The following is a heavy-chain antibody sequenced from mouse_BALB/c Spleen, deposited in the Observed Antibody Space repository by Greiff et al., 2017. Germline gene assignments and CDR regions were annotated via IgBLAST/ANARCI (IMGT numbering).Heavy chain of an antibody. J-gene: IGHJ2*01. CDR1: GFAFSSYD. CDR3: ARQDWDIYYFDY. V-gene: IGHV5-12-1*01. D-gene: IGHD4-1*01. CDR2: ISSGGGST. Sequence: EVHLVESGGGLVKPGGSLKLSCAASGFAFSSYDMSWVRQTPEKRLEWVAYISSGGGSTYYPDTVKGRFTISRDNAKNTLYLQMSSLKSEDTAMYYCARQDWDIYYFDYWGQGTTLTVSS.